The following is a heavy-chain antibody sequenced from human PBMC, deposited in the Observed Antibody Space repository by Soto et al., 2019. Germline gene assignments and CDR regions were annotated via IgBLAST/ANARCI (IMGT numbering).Heavy chain of an antibody. J-gene: IGHJ3*01. V-gene: IGHV4-59*01. CDR3: AREEGGWFGAYDV. Sequence: QVQLQESGPGLVKPSETLSLTCTVSGGSISHYYWSWVRQAPGKRPEWIGYVYDGGRTNYNPPFRSRASISADTGRNQFYLRLSLVTAADTAVYYCAREEGGWFGAYDVWGQGTLVSVSS. D-gene: IGHD3-10*01. CDR1: GGSISHYY. CDR2: VYDGGRT.